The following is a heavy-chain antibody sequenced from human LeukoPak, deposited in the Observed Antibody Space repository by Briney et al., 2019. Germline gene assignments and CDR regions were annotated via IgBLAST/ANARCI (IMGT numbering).Heavy chain of an antibody. Sequence: GGSLRLSCAASGFTFSSYAMSWVRQAPGKGLGWVSAISGSGGSTYYADSVKGRFTISRDNSKNTLYLQMNNLRAEDTAVYYCAKLDSSAAATAAFDIWGQGTMVTASS. CDR1: GFTFSSYA. V-gene: IGHV3-23*01. CDR2: ISGSGGST. J-gene: IGHJ3*02. CDR3: AKLDSSAAATAAFDI. D-gene: IGHD6-13*01.